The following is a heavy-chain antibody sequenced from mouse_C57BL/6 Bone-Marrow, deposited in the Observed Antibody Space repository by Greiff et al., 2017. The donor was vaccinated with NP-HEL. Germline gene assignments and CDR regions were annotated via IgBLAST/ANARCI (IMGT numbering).Heavy chain of an antibody. CDR2: ISIGGGYS. V-gene: IGHV5-6*02. CDR3: ARRCLRGFAY. D-gene: IGHD1-1*01. CDR1: GFTFRSYG. J-gene: IGHJ3*01. Sequence: EVQLVESGGDLVKPGGSLKLSCAASGFTFRSYGMSWVRQTPDQRLEWVATISIGGGYSYYPDNVKGRFTISRDKAKNNLYLQMSRLRSEDTDRYYCARRCLRGFAYWGQGTLVTVSA.